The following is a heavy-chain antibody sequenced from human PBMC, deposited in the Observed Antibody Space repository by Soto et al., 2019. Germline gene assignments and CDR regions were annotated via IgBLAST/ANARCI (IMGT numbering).Heavy chain of an antibody. Sequence: QVQLVGSGGGVVQPGRSLRLSCAASGFTFSSYGMHWVRQAQGKGQEWLAVIRYYERNNYYADSVKCRLTISRENSKITLYLQMNSLRAEATAVYYCAKDGPTRSGWYDYWGQGTLVTVSS. CDR1: GFTFSSYG. J-gene: IGHJ4*02. CDR3: AKDGPTRSGWYDY. D-gene: IGHD6-19*01. CDR2: IRYYERNN. V-gene: IGHV3-30*18.